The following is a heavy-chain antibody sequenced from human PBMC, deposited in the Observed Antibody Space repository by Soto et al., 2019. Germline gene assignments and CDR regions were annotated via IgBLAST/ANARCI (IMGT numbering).Heavy chain of an antibody. J-gene: IGHJ4*02. CDR2: FYYSGNI. Sequence: SETLSLTCTVSGASISTDNYYWGWIRQPPGKGLEWIGTFYYSGNIYYNPSLRSRVTMSVDTSKNRLSLKLRSVSAADTAIYYCASHQNGEYRKSDFFDSWGQGTLVPVYS. CDR1: GASISTDNYY. D-gene: IGHD3-10*01. CDR3: ASHQNGEYRKSDFFDS. V-gene: IGHV4-39*02.